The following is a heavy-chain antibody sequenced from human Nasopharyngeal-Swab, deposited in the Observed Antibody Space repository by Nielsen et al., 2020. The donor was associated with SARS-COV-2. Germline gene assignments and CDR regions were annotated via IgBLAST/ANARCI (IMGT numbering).Heavy chain of an antibody. CDR3: TRDRLAVTTYYYYYMDV. Sequence: WIRQPPGEGLEWGGFIRSKAYGGTTEYAASVKGRFTISRDDSKSIAYLQMNSLKTEDTAVYYCTRDRLAVTTYYYYYMDVWGKGATVTVSS. D-gene: IGHD4-11*01. J-gene: IGHJ6*03. CDR2: IRSKAYGGTT. V-gene: IGHV3-49*02.